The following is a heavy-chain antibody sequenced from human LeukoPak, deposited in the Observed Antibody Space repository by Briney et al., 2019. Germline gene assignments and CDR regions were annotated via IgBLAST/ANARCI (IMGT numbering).Heavy chain of an antibody. CDR1: GFTFSDYY. CDR3: ASGELDSLYYFDY. V-gene: IGHV3-74*01. D-gene: IGHD1-1*01. CDR2: IHTDGIST. Sequence: GGSLRLSCAASGFTFSDYYMSWIRQAPGKGLVWVSRIHTDGISTTYADSVKGRFTISRDNAKNTLYLQMNSLRAEDTALYYCASGELDSLYYFDYWGQGTLVTVSS. J-gene: IGHJ4*02.